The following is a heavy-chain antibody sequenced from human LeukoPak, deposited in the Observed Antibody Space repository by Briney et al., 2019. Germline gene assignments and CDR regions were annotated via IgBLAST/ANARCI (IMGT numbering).Heavy chain of an antibody. CDR3: ARGLVVVAATFAFDI. CDR1: GSSISSYY. CDR2: IYYSGST. D-gene: IGHD2-15*01. Sequence: SETLSLTCTVSGSSISSYYWSWIRQPPGKGLEWIGYIYYSGSTNYNPSLKSRVTISVDTSKNQFSLKLSSVTAADTAVYYCARGLVVVAATFAFDIWGQGTMVTVSS. J-gene: IGHJ3*02. V-gene: IGHV4-59*01.